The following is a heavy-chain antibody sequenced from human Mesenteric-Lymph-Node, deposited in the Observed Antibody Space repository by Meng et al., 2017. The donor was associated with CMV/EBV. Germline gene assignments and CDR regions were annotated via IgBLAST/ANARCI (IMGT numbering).Heavy chain of an antibody. CDR3: AREADGFS. D-gene: IGHD5-24*01. V-gene: IGHV1-2*02. J-gene: IGHJ5*02. CDR2: IALNGGGT. CDR1: GFTFTGYC. Sequence: ASVKVSCKTSGFTFTGYCMHWVRQAPGQGLEWMGWIALNGGGTKFAQKFQGRVTMTGDPSISTAYMQLSSLRPDDTAVYYCAREADGFSWGQGTLVTVSS.